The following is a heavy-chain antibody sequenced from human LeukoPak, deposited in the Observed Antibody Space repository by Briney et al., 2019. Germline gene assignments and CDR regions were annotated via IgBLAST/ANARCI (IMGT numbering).Heavy chain of an antibody. J-gene: IGHJ4*02. CDR1: GFTFEDYA. Sequence: SLRLSCVASGFTFEDYAMHWVRQVPGRGLEWVSGISWNRGFIGYADSVKGRFTISRDNAKKSLYLQMNSLRAEDTAVYYCARDESAPGYWGQGTLVTVSS. D-gene: IGHD3-10*01. CDR2: ISWNRGFI. V-gene: IGHV3-9*01. CDR3: ARDESAPGY.